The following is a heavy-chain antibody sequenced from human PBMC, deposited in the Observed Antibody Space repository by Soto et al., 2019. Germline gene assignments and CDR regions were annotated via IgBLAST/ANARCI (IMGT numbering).Heavy chain of an antibody. V-gene: IGHV4-59*08. CDR2: IYYSGST. Sequence: SDTLCLTCTVSGGSLSSYYWRWIRQPPGKGLEWVGYIYYSGSTNYNPSLKSRVTISVDTSKQQFSLKLSSVTAADTAVYYCARFSYSSGWYYFGNWGQGTLVNVSS. CDR1: GGSLSSYY. CDR3: ARFSYSSGWYYFGN. J-gene: IGHJ4*02. D-gene: IGHD6-13*01.